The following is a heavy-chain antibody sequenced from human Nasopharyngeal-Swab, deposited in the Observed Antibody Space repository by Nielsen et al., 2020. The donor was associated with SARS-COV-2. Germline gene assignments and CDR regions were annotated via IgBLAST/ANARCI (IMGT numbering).Heavy chain of an antibody. J-gene: IGHJ4*02. CDR2: VSGSSGST. Sequence: GEPLKISCAASGFTFSNHATSWVRQAPGKGLEWVSAVSGSSGSTFYSDSVKGRFTISRDNSRNTVFLQMNSLRAEDTAVYYCALTPPLGVGYNLLSLGLEYWGQGTRVAVSS. D-gene: IGHD5-24*01. CDR3: ALTPPLGVGYNLLSLGLEY. CDR1: GFTFSNHA. V-gene: IGHV3-23*01.